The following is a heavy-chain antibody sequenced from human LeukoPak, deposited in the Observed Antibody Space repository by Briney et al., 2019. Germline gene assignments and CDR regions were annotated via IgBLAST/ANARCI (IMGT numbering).Heavy chain of an antibody. Sequence: SETLSLTCAVYGGSFSGYYWGWIRQPPGKGLEWIGSIYYSGSTYYNPSLKSRVTISVDTSKNQFSLRLSSVTAADTAVYYCARHSSARRYYYYYGMDVWGQGTTVTVSS. V-gene: IGHV4-39*01. CDR2: IYYSGST. J-gene: IGHJ6*02. CDR3: ARHSSARRYYYYYGMDV. CDR1: GGSFSGYY. D-gene: IGHD6-6*01.